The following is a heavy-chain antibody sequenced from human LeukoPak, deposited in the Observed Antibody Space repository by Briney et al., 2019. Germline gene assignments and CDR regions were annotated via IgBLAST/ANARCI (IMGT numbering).Heavy chain of an antibody. J-gene: IGHJ4*02. CDR1: GYTFTGYY. CDR3: ARGSRSSITMVRGVQTFDY. CDR2: INPNSGGT. D-gene: IGHD3-10*01. V-gene: IGHV1-2*02. Sequence: ASVKVSCKASGYTFTGYYMHWVRQAPGQGLEWMGWINPNSGGTNYAQKFQGRVTMTRDTSISTAYMELSRLRSDDTAVYYCARGSRSSITMVRGVQTFDYWGQGTLVTVSS.